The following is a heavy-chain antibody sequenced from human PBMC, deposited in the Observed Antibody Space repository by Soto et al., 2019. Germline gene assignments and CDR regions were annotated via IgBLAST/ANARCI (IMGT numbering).Heavy chain of an antibody. V-gene: IGHV4-34*01. Sequence: QVQLQQWGAGLLKPSETLSLTCAVYGGSFSGYYWSWIRQPPGKGLEWIGEINHSGSTNYNPSLKSRVTISVDTSKNQFSLKLSSVTAADTAVYYCARGGCLYSGSCHDRAWFDPGGQGTLVTVSS. CDR3: ARGGCLYSGSCHDRAWFDP. D-gene: IGHD2-15*01. CDR1: GGSFSGYY. J-gene: IGHJ5*02. CDR2: INHSGST.